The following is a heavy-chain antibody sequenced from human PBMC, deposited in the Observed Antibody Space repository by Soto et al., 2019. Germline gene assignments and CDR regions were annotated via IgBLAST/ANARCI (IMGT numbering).Heavy chain of an antibody. D-gene: IGHD6-19*01. CDR3: AKEITVAGDFDY. CDR1: AFTFSIYA. J-gene: IGHJ4*01. V-gene: IGHV3-30*18. CDR2: ISYDGSNE. Sequence: GGALRLSSVASAFTFSIYAIHWVRQAPGKGLEWVAVISYDGSNEYYADSVKGRFTISRDNSKNTLYLQMDSLRPEDTAVYYCAKEITVAGDFDYWGHGTPVTVSS.